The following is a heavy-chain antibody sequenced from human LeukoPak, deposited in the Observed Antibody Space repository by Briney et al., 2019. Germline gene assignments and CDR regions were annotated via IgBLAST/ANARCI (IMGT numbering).Heavy chain of an antibody. CDR1: GGSISSYY. Sequence: PSETLSLTCTVSGGSISSYYWSWIRQPPGKGLEWIGYIFSGGSTNYNPSLESRTTISLDTSKSQFSLTVSSVTAADTAVYYCARGVCTSSYCYAGDYGMDVWGQGTTVTVSS. CDR2: IFSGGST. J-gene: IGHJ6*02. CDR3: ARGVCTSSYCYAGDYGMDV. V-gene: IGHV4-59*08. D-gene: IGHD2-2*01.